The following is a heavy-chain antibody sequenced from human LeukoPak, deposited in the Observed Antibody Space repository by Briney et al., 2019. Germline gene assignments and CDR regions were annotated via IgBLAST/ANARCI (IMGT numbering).Heavy chain of an antibody. Sequence: PSETLSLTCTVSGGSISSYYWSWIRQPAGKGLEWIGRIYTSGSTNYNPSLKSRVIMSVDASKNQFSLKLSSVTAADTAVYYCVAMVRGVKGAHFNYWGQGTLVTVSS. V-gene: IGHV4-4*07. D-gene: IGHD3-10*01. CDR2: IYTSGST. CDR3: VAMVRGVKGAHFNY. J-gene: IGHJ4*02. CDR1: GGSISSYY.